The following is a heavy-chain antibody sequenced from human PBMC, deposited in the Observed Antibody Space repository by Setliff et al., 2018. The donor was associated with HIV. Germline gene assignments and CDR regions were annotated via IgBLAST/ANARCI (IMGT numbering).Heavy chain of an antibody. D-gene: IGHD3-3*01. CDR2: INDNGST. Sequence: SETLSLTCAVYGGSFSGYYWSWIRQPPGKGLEWIGEINDNGSTNYNPSLKSRVTISVDTSKNQFSLKLSSVTAADTAVYYCARHRVRDSWRGLGGTFDYWGQGTRVTVS. CDR1: GGSFSGYY. V-gene: IGHV4-34*01. J-gene: IGHJ4*02. CDR3: ARHRVRDSWRGLGGTFDY.